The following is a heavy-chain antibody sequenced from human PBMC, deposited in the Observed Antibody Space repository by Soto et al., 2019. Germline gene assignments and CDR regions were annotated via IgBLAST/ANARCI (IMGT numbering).Heavy chain of an antibody. D-gene: IGHD3-3*01. Sequence: QVQLVQSGAEVKEAGASVIVSCKASGYTFTGHYIHWLRQAPGQGLEWLGWMNPNGGGTNSAQKFQGWVSMTRDTSSSTAYMELTRLRSDDTAVYFCAMGSNYFGAPGYYYYMEVWGKGTTVTVSS. J-gene: IGHJ6*03. V-gene: IGHV1-2*04. CDR1: GYTFTGHY. CDR2: MNPNGGGT. CDR3: AMGSNYFGAPGYYYYMEV.